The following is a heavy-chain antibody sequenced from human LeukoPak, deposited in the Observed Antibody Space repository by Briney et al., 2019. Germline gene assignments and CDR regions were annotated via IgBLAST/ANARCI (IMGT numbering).Heavy chain of an antibody. V-gene: IGHV4-34*01. D-gene: IGHD1-20*01. Sequence: KTSETLSLTCAVYGGSFSVYYWSWIRQPPGKGLEWIGEINHSGSTNYNPSLKSRVTISIDTSKNQFSLKLSSVTAADTALYYCASLTGTTDYYFYYMDVWGKGTTVTVSS. J-gene: IGHJ6*03. CDR1: GGSFSVYY. CDR2: INHSGST. CDR3: ASLTGTTDYYFYYMDV.